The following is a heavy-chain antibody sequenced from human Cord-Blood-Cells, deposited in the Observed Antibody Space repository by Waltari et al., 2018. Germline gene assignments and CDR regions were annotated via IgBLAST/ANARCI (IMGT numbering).Heavy chain of an antibody. D-gene: IGHD5-18*01. CDR3: ARGPYSYGYFDY. J-gene: IGHJ4*02. V-gene: IGHV1-69*09. Sequence: QVQLVQSGAEVKKPGSSVKVSCKASGGTFSSYAISWVRQAPGQGLEWMGRIIPILGIANHAQKFQVRVTITADKSTSTAYMELSSLRSEDTAVYYCARGPYSYGYFDYWGQGTLVTVSS. CDR1: GGTFSSYA. CDR2: IIPILGIA.